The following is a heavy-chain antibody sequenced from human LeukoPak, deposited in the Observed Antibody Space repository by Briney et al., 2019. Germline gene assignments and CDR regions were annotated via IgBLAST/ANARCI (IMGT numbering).Heavy chain of an antibody. CDR1: GGSISSYY. D-gene: IGHD6-19*01. V-gene: IGHV4-4*07. CDR2: ICTSGST. Sequence: PSETLSLTCTVSGGSISSYYWSWIRQPAGKGLEWIGRICTSGSTNYNPSLKSRVTMSVDTSKNQFSLKLSSVTAADTAVYYCAREMGIAVAGTRWFDPWGQGTLVTVSS. CDR3: AREMGIAVAGTRWFDP. J-gene: IGHJ5*02.